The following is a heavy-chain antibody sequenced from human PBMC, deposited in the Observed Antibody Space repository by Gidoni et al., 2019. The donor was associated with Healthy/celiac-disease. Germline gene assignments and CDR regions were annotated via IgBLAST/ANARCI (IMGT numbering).Heavy chain of an antibody. CDR2: IWYDGSNK. CDR3: ARITIFGVVPRISFGMDV. CDR1: GFTFSSYG. V-gene: IGHV3-33*01. J-gene: IGHJ6*02. Sequence: QVQLVESGGGVVQPGRSLRLSCAASGFTFSSYGMHWVRQAPGKGLGWVAVIWYDGSNKYYADSVKGRFTISRDNSKNTLYLQMNSLRAEDTAVYYCARITIFGVVPRISFGMDVWGQGTTVTVSS. D-gene: IGHD3-3*01.